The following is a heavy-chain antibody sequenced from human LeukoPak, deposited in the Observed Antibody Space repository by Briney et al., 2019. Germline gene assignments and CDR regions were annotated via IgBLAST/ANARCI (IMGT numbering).Heavy chain of an antibody. J-gene: IGHJ4*02. Sequence: PGGSLRLSCAASGFTFSSYTMHWVRQAPGKGLEWVALISYDGSNKYYADSVKGRFTISRDNSKNTLYLQMNSLRAEDTAVYYCARERPVDEGASGEYFDYWGQGTLVTVSS. CDR3: ARERPVDEGASGEYFDY. V-gene: IGHV3-30-3*01. CDR2: ISYDGSNK. CDR1: GFTFSSYT. D-gene: IGHD3-10*01.